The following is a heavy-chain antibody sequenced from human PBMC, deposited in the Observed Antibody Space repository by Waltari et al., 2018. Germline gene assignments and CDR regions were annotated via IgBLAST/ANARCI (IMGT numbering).Heavy chain of an antibody. D-gene: IGHD4-17*01. J-gene: IGHJ4*02. Sequence: QLQLQESGTGLVKPSETLSLTCTVSGGSISSSSYYWGWIRQPPGKGLEWIGSIYYSGSTYYNPSLKSRVTISVDTSKNQFSLKLSSVTAADTAVYYCARFIRGLPHYWGQGTLVTVSS. CDR1: GGSISSSSYY. CDR3: ARFIRGLPHY. V-gene: IGHV4-39*07. CDR2: IYYSGST.